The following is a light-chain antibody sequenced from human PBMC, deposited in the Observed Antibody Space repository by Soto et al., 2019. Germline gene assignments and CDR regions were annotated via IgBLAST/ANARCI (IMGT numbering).Light chain of an antibody. Sequence: EMMMTQSPATLSVSPGEGATLSCRASQGVSNNLAWYQQKPGQAPRLLIYGASTRATGIPARFSGSGSGTEFPLTISSLQSEDSAVYYCQQYINWPLTFGGGTKVEFK. CDR1: QGVSNN. CDR2: GAS. V-gene: IGKV3D-15*01. J-gene: IGKJ4*01. CDR3: QQYINWPLT.